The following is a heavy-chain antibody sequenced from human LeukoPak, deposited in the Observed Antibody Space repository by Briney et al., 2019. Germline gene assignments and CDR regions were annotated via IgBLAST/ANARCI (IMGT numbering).Heavy chain of an antibody. CDR1: GVSIRSYY. CDR2: IYYSGST. J-gene: IGHJ4*02. V-gene: IGHV4-59*01. Sequence: KSSETLSLTCTVSGVSIRSYYWSWVRQPPGKGLEWIGYIYYSGSTNYNPSLKSRVTISVDTSKSQFSLKLSSVTAADTAVYYCARDVLVDSSGFHNQGDSWGQRTLFTVSS. CDR3: ARDVLVDSSGFHNQGDS. D-gene: IGHD6-25*01.